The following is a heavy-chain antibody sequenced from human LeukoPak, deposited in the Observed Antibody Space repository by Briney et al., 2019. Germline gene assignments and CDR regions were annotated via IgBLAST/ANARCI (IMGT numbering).Heavy chain of an antibody. CDR1: GYTFTGYY. Sequence: ASVKVSCKASGYTFTGYYMHWVRQAPGQGLEWMGWINPNSGGTNYAQKFQGRVTMTRDTSISTAYMELSRLRSDDTAVYYCARDRAQGVFRPPSGRDVGGKGTRV. J-gene: IGHJ6*03. D-gene: IGHD2-8*01. CDR2: INPNSGGT. CDR3: ARDRAQGVFRPPSGRDV. V-gene: IGHV1-2*02.